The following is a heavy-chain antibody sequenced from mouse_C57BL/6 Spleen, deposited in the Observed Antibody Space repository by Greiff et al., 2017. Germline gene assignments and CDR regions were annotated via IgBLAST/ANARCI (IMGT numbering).Heavy chain of an antibody. Sequence: VQLQQSGAELVKPGASVKLSCKASGYTFTSYWMHWVKQRPGRGLEWIGRIDTNSGGTKYNEKFQSKATLTVDKPSSTAYMQLSSLTSEDSAVYYCARVGGYRYYFDYWGQGTTLTVSS. CDR3: ARVGGYRYYFDY. J-gene: IGHJ2*01. CDR1: GYTFTSYW. V-gene: IGHV1-72*01. D-gene: IGHD1-1*02. CDR2: IDTNSGGT.